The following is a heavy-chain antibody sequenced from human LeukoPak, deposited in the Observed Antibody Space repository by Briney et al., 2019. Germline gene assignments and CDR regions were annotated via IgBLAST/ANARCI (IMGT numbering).Heavy chain of an antibody. CDR2: IYTSGST. CDR1: GGSISSGSYY. J-gene: IGHJ1*01. Sequence: SETLSLTCTASGGSISSGSYYWSWIRQPAGKGPEWIGRIYTSGSTNYNPSLKSRVTILVDTSKTQFPLKLSSVTAADTAVYYCASVAAAGTYFQHWGQGTLVTVSS. V-gene: IGHV4-61*02. D-gene: IGHD6-13*01. CDR3: ASVAAAGTYFQH.